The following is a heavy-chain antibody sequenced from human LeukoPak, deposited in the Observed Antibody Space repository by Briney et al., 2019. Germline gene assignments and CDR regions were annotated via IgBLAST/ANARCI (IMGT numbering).Heavy chain of an antibody. CDR3: ARGPDPNYDFWSGYPDY. CDR1: GYTFTGYY. J-gene: IGHJ4*02. Sequence: ASVKVSCKXSGYTFTGYYMHWVRQAPGQGLERMGWINPNSGGTNYSQKFQGRVTMTRDTSISTAYMELSRLRSDDTAVYYCARGPDPNYDFWSGYPDYWGQGTLVTVSS. CDR2: INPNSGGT. V-gene: IGHV1-2*02. D-gene: IGHD3-3*01.